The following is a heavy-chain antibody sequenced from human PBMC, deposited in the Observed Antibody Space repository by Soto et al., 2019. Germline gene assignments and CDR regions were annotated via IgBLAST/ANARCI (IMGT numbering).Heavy chain of an antibody. CDR3: AKDSTVTTAIYFYYYGFDV. J-gene: IGHJ6*02. V-gene: IGHV3-23*01. CDR2: GSGRGGST. D-gene: IGHD4-17*01. CDR1: GFTFNHYA. Sequence: VQLLESGGGLVQPGGSLRLACTASGFTFNHYAMIWVRQAPGKGLEWVSAGSGRGGSTKYADAVKGRFIISRDNSNSTLYLQMDSLRGEDTAVYYCAKDSTVTTAIYFYYYGFDVWGQGTTVTVSS.